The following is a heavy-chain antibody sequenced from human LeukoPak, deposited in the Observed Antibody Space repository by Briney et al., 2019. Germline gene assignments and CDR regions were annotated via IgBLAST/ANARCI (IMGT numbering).Heavy chain of an antibody. Sequence: SETLSLTCTVSGGSISSSSYYWGWIRQPPGKGLEWTGSIYYSGSTYYNPSLKSRVTISVDTSKNQFSLKLSSVTAADTAVYYCARLVGTDDAEYFQHWGQGTLVTVSS. CDR3: ARLVGTDDAEYFQH. D-gene: IGHD1-26*01. CDR2: IYYSGST. CDR1: GGSISSSSYY. J-gene: IGHJ1*01. V-gene: IGHV4-39*01.